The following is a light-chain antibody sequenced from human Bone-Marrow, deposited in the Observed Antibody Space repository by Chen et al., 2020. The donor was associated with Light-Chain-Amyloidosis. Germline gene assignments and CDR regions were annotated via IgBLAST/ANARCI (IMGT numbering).Light chain of an antibody. Sequence: EIVLTQSPGTLSLSPGERATLSCRASQSVSSSLAWYQHKPGQAPMLLIYDASDRATGVPARFSGSGSGTDFTLTISGLEPEDFAVYYRQHRSNWPPMYTFGQGTKLEIK. J-gene: IGKJ2*01. CDR2: DAS. CDR3: QHRSNWPPMYT. V-gene: IGKV3-11*01. CDR1: QSVSSS.